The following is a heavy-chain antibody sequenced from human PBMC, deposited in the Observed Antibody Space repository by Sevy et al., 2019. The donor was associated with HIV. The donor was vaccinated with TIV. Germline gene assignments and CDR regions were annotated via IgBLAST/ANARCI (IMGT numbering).Heavy chain of an antibody. Sequence: GGSLRLSCAVSGFRFNTYVMSWVRQAPGKGLEWVSSISASGGYTYYADSVKCRFAISRDNSKNTVDLQMNSLRAEDTALSYCAKETTSGYFPWGQGTLVTVSS. CDR3: AKETTSGYFP. V-gene: IGHV3-23*01. D-gene: IGHD3-3*01. CDR1: GFRFNTYV. J-gene: IGHJ5*02. CDR2: ISASGGYT.